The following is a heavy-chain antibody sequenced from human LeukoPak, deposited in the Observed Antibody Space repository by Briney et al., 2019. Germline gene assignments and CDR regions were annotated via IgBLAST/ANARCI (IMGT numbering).Heavy chain of an antibody. CDR1: GDRVSSNSAA. V-gene: IGHV6-1*01. Sequence: SQTLSLTCALSGDRVSSNSAAWNWIRQSPSRGLEWLGRTYYRTRWYNDYAVSVKSRIIINADTSKNQFSLQVNSVTPEDTAVYYCARGTGTFDYWGQGTLVTVSS. J-gene: IGHJ4*02. D-gene: IGHD7-27*01. CDR2: TYYRTRWYN. CDR3: ARGTGTFDY.